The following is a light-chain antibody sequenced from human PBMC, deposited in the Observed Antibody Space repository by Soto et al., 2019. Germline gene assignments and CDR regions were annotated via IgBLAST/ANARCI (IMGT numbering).Light chain of an antibody. Sequence: EIVLTQSPGTLSLSPGARAPLSCRASQSVSSSYLAWYQQKPGQAPRLLISGASTRATGIAARFSGSGSGREFTLTISSLQSEDSALYYCQQYSNWPTFGQGTRLEIK. CDR3: QQYSNWPT. V-gene: IGKV3-15*01. CDR2: GAS. CDR1: QSVSSSY. J-gene: IGKJ5*01.